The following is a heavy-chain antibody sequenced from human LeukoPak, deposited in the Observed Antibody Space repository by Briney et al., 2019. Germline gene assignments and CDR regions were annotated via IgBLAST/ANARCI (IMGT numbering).Heavy chain of an antibody. Sequence: GGSRRLSCAASGFTFSSYEMNWVRQAPGKGLEWVSYISTSGSTIYYADSVKGRFTISRDNAKNSLYLQMNSLRAEDTAVYYCARQEGGWFDPWGQGTLVTVSS. V-gene: IGHV3-48*03. D-gene: IGHD2-15*01. CDR3: ARQEGGWFDP. CDR2: ISTSGSTI. J-gene: IGHJ5*02. CDR1: GFTFSSYE.